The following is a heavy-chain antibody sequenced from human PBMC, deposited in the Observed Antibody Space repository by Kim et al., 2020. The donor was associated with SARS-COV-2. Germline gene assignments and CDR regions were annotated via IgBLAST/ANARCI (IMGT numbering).Heavy chain of an antibody. Sequence: ASVKVSCKASGYTFATYYIHWVRQAPGQGFEWMGRINANSGDTKFPQKFQGRVTMTRDPSISTVYMEVSRLTSDDTAVYFCARATRPPGYSSGWYSDFDY. D-gene: IGHD6-19*01. CDR3: ARATRPPGYSSGWYSDFDY. CDR2: INANSGDT. CDR1: GYTFATYY. J-gene: IGHJ4*01. V-gene: IGHV1-2*06.